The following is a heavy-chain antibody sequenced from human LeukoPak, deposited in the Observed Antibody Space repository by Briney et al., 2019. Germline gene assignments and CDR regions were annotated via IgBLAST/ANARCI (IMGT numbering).Heavy chain of an antibody. CDR2: IYYSGST. J-gene: IGHJ4*02. V-gene: IGHV4-59*01. Sequence: SETLSLTCTVSGGSISSYYWSWIRQPPGKGLEWIGYIYYSGSTNYNPSLKSRVTISVDTSKNQFSLKLSSVTAADTAVYYCAGVDISYLDYWGQGTLVTVSS. D-gene: IGHD3-16*02. CDR1: GGSISSYY. CDR3: AGVDISYLDY.